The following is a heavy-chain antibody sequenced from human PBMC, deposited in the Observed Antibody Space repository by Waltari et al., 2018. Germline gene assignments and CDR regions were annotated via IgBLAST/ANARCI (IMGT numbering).Heavy chain of an antibody. CDR1: GFTFSSYA. J-gene: IGHJ4*02. CDR3: ARETYYDFWSGYPLGY. Sequence: QVQLVESGGGVVQPGRSLRLSCAASGFTFSSYAMHWVRQAPGKGLEWGAVISYDGSNKYYADAVKGRFTSSRDNSKNTLYLQMNSLRAEDTAVYYCARETYYDFWSGYPLGYWGQGTLVTVSS. CDR2: ISYDGSNK. V-gene: IGHV3-30-3*01. D-gene: IGHD3-3*01.